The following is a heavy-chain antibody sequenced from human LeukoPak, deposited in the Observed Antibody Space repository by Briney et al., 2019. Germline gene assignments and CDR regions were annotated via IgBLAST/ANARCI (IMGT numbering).Heavy chain of an antibody. V-gene: IGHV4-59*01. CDR3: ARSPGYCSSTSCYFDY. D-gene: IGHD2-2*01. Sequence: SETLSLTCTVSGGSISSYYWSWIRQPPGKGLEWIGYIYYSGSTNYNPSLKSRVTISVDTSKNQFSLKLSSVTVADTAVYYCARSPGYCSSTSCYFDYWGQGTLVTVSS. J-gene: IGHJ4*02. CDR1: GGSISSYY. CDR2: IYYSGST.